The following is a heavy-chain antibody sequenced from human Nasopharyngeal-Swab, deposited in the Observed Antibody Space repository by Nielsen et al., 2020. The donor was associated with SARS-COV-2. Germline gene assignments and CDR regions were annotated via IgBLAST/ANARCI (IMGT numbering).Heavy chain of an antibody. D-gene: IGHD1-26*01. V-gene: IGHV1-8*01. CDR1: VYIFTTYD. Sequence: SVHVSFKASVYIFTTYDFNWVRQATGQGLEWMGWMNSNSGNTGYAQKFQGRVTMARNTSIRTAYMELSSLRSEETAVYYCARGGVGAVGGALDYWGQGTQVTVSS. J-gene: IGHJ4*02. CDR3: ARGGVGAVGGALDY. CDR2: MNSNSGNT.